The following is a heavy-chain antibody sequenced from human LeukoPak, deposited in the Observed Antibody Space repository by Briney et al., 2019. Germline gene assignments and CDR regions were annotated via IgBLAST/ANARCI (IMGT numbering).Heavy chain of an antibody. Sequence: RSSETLSLTCTVSGGSISSYYWSWIRQPPGKGLEWIGYIYYSGSTNYNPSLKSRVTISVDTSKNQFSLKLSSVTAADTAVYYCAGRVIIQLYGPPYYMDVWGKGTTVTVSS. V-gene: IGHV4-59*01. CDR2: IYYSGST. D-gene: IGHD5-18*01. CDR1: GGSISSYY. J-gene: IGHJ6*03. CDR3: AGRVIIQLYGPPYYMDV.